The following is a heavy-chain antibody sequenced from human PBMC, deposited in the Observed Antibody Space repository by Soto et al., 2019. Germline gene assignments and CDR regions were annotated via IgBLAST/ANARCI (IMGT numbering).Heavy chain of an antibody. CDR1: GGSISSYY. D-gene: IGHD5-12*01. Sequence: SETLSLTCTVSGGSISSYYWSWIRQPPGKGLEWIGYIYYSGSTNYNPSLKSRVTISVDTSKNQFSLKLSSVTAADTAVYYCARDGYNYDGYYYYGMAVWGQGTTVTVSS. CDR2: IYYSGST. J-gene: IGHJ6*02. V-gene: IGHV4-59*01. CDR3: ARDGYNYDGYYYYGMAV.